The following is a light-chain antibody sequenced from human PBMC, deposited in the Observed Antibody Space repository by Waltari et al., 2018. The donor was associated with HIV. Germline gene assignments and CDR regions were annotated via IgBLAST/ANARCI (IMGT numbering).Light chain of an antibody. CDR2: AAS. CDR3: HHYGRPWT. V-gene: IGKV3-20*01. Sequence: EVVLTQSPGNLSFASGERGTLSCWSSRNINTGYLAWYQQRPGQTPRLFIYAASRRATGIPDRFSGSGSGTDFTLTIHRLETEDFAVYYCHHYGRPWTFGRGTKVEIK. J-gene: IGKJ1*01. CDR1: RNINTGY.